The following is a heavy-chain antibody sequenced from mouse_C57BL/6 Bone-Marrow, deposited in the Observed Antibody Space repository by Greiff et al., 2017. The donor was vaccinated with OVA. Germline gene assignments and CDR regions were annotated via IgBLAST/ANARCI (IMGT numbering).Heavy chain of an antibody. D-gene: IGHD2-4*01. J-gene: IGHJ2*01. Sequence: QVQLQQPGAELVMPGASVKLSCKASGYTFTSYWMHWVKQRPGQGLEWIGEIDPSGSCTNYNEKFKGKSTLTVDKSSSTAYMQLSSLTSEDSAVYYGARSGDDYHVRFGYWGQGTTLTVSS. CDR1: GYTFTSYW. V-gene: IGHV1-69*01. CDR3: ARSGDDYHVRFGY. CDR2: IDPSGSCT.